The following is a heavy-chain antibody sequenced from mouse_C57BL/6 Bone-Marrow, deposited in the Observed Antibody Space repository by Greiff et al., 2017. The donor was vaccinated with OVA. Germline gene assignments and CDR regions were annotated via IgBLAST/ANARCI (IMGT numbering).Heavy chain of an antibody. CDR1: GFTFSDYG. CDR3: ARTDYDGGGYFDY. V-gene: IGHV5-17*01. J-gene: IGHJ2*01. Sequence: EVQRVESGGGLVKPGGSLKLSCAASGFTFSDYGMHWVRQAPEKGLEWVAYISSGSSTIYYADTVKGRFTISRDNAKNTLFLQMTSLRSEDTAMYYCARTDYDGGGYFDYWGQGTTLTVSS. CDR2: ISSGSSTI. D-gene: IGHD2-4*01.